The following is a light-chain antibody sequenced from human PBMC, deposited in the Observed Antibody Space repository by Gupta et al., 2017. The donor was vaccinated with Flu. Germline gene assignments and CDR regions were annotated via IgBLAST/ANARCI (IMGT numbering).Light chain of an antibody. Sequence: PSYLSASVGDRVTITCWASQSVSTWLAWYQQRPGKAPKILIQQASNLESGVPSRFSGSGSGTECTRTISNMQPDDFATDECQQYRTKALTCGGGTKVEIK. CDR3: QQYRTKALT. CDR2: QAS. J-gene: IGKJ4*01. CDR1: QSVSTW. V-gene: IGKV1-5*03.